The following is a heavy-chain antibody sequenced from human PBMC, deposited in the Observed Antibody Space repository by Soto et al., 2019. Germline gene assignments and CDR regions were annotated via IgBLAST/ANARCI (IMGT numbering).Heavy chain of an antibody. J-gene: IGHJ6*02. CDR3: AKDRGGYCSGGSCYHYYYYGMDV. Sequence: PGGSLRLSCAASGFTFSIYAMSWVRHAPGKGLEWVSAISGSGGSTYYADSVKGRFTISRDNSKNTLYLQMNSLRAEDTAVYYCAKDRGGYCSGGSCYHYYYYGMDVWGQGTTVTVSS. CDR1: GFTFSIYA. CDR2: ISGSGGST. D-gene: IGHD2-15*01. V-gene: IGHV3-23*01.